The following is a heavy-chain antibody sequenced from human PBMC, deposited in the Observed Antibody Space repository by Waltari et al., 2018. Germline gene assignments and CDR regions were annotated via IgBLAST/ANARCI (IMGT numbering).Heavy chain of an antibody. CDR2: IYYSGST. CDR3: ARGEGSSSWYDY. V-gene: IGHV4-59*01. CDR1: GGSISSYY. Sequence: QVQLQESGPGLVKPSETLSLTCTVSGGSISSYYWSWIRQPPGKGLEWNGYIYYSGSTNYNPSLKSRVTISVDTSKNQFSLKLSSVTAADTAVYYCARGEGSSSWYDYWGQGTLVTVSS. J-gene: IGHJ4*02. D-gene: IGHD6-13*01.